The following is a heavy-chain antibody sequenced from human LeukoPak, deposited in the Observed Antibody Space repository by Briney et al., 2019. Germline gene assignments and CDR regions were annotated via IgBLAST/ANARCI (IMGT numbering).Heavy chain of an antibody. Sequence: RGSLRLLGAASGFTFATHWMHWVRQVPGKGLMWVSCINNDGTSTSYADSVKGRFTISRDNAKSTLYLQMNSLRAEDTAVYYCLSSITPNCYEFWGQGAPVTVSS. CDR2: INNDGTST. CDR3: LSSITPNCYEF. V-gene: IGHV3-74*01. CDR1: GFTFATHW. J-gene: IGHJ4*02. D-gene: IGHD2-2*01.